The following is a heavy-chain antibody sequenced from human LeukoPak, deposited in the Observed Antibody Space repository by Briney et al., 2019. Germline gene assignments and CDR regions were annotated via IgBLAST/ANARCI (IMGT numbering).Heavy chain of an antibody. CDR1: GFTLSSHA. J-gene: IGHJ4*02. D-gene: IGHD3-3*01. CDR2: ISGSGGRP. Sequence: PGGSLRLSCAASGFTLSSHAMRWVRQAPGKGLEWVSAISGSGGRPYYADSVKGRFTISRDNSKNTLYLQMNSLRAEDTAVYYCAKDKLRFLEWLFNYWGQGTLVTVSS. CDR3: AKDKLRFLEWLFNY. V-gene: IGHV3-23*01.